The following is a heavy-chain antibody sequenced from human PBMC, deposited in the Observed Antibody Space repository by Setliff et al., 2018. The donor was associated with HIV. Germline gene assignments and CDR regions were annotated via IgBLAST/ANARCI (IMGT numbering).Heavy chain of an antibody. V-gene: IGHV2-5*02. Sequence: SGPTLVNPTQTLTLTCTFSGFSLSTSGVGVGWIRQPPGKALEWLALIYWDDDKRYSPSLKSRLTITKDTSKNQVVLTTTNMDPVDTATYYCAHSQGITIFGVVMDQVWFDPWGQGTLVTVSS. CDR3: AHSQGITIFGVVMDQVWFDP. D-gene: IGHD3-3*01. J-gene: IGHJ5*02. CDR2: IYWDDDK. CDR1: GFSLSTSGVG.